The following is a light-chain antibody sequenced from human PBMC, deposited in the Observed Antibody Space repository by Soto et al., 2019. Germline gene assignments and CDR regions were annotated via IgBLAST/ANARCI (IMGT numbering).Light chain of an antibody. V-gene: IGKV1-39*01. CDR1: QTISNF. CDR3: QQSYSTPIT. CDR2: AAS. J-gene: IGKJ4*01. Sequence: DIHMTQSPSSLSASVGDRVTITCRATQTISNFLNWYQQKPGQAPKLLIYAASSLHSGVPSRFSGGYSGTEFTLNISNLQPEDFATYYCQQSYSTPITFGGGTKVEIK.